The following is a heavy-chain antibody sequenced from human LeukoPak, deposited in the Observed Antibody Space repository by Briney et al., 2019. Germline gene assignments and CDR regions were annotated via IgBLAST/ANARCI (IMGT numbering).Heavy chain of an antibody. CDR2: IHTSGGA. J-gene: IGHJ4*02. D-gene: IGHD4-17*01. Sequence: SETLSLTCTVSGSSFNSYYWSWIRQPAGKGLEWIGRIHTSGGAEYNPSLQSRVTLSVDVSKKQFSLKMTSATAADTAVYYCARDIVYLIDEDYGWGQGTLVTVSS. CDR1: GSSFNSYY. V-gene: IGHV4-4*07. CDR3: ARDIVYLIDEDYG.